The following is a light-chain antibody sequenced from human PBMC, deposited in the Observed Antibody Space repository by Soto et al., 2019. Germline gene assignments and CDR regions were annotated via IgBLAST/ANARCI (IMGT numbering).Light chain of an antibody. J-gene: IGKJ5*01. CDR2: QAS. Sequence: DIQMTQSPSTLSGSVGDRVTITCRASQSISNWLAWYQQKPGKAPKFLIYQASTLNNGAPSRFSGSGSGTEFTLTISSLQPDDFATYYCLQDYNYPITFGQGTRLEI. CDR3: LQDYNYPIT. V-gene: IGKV1-5*03. CDR1: QSISNW.